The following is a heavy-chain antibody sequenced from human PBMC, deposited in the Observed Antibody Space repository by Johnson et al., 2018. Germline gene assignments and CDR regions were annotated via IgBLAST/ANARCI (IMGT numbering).Heavy chain of an antibody. CDR1: GFTFSSYA. V-gene: IGHV3-30-3*01. Sequence: VQLLESGGGVVKPGRSLRLSCAASGFTFSSYAMHWVRQAPGKGLEWVAVISNDGSKKYYAASGKGRFTISRDNAKNTLYLQMKSLRAEDTAVYYCARGDYVWGSYRMNAEYFQHWGQGTLVTVSS. CDR2: ISNDGSKK. D-gene: IGHD3-16*02. CDR3: ARGDYVWGSYRMNAEYFQH. J-gene: IGHJ1*01.